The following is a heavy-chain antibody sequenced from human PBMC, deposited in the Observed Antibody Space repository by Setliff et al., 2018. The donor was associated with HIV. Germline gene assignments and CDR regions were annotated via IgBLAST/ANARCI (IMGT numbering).Heavy chain of an antibody. CDR3: VASSSWSCRLNY. D-gene: IGHD6-13*01. CDR2: ISHSGST. CDR1: GGPSSGY. V-gene: IGHV4-34*01. J-gene: IGHJ4*02. Sequence: SETLSLTCAVYGGPSSGYWSWVRQSPGKGLVWIGEISHSGSTNYNLSLKSRAAISADTSKKQFSLKLTSVTAADTGIYYCVASSSWSCRLNYWGQGTQVTVSS.